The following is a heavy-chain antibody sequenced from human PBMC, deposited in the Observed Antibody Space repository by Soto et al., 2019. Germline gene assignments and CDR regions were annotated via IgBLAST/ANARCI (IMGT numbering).Heavy chain of an antibody. Sequence: QVQLVQSGAEVRKPGASVNISCWASGFKFGANLINWVRQAPGQSLVWMGLINPDNGNTRYSQTFQGRGTISMHSSVLIAYVAVTDLTCAATAVYYCARDILSVGPRANDASAVFGQWKMGSVSS. J-gene: IGHJ3*01. CDR2: INPDNGNT. V-gene: IGHV1-3*01. CDR1: GFKFGANL. D-gene: IGHD2-8*02. CDR3: ARDILSVGPRANDASAV.